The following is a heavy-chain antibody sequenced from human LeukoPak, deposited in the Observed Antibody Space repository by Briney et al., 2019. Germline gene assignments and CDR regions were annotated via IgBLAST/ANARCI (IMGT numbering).Heavy chain of an antibody. D-gene: IGHD5-18*01. V-gene: IGHV3-23*01. CDR1: GFSLSSYG. Sequence: PGGSLRLSCAVTGFSLSSYGLGWVRQAPGKGLEWVSVIGGAGNSYYADSVKGRFTISRDNSKNTLYLHMSSLGAEDTAIYYCAKTAPYYLDYWGQGALVTVSS. CDR2: IGGAGNS. J-gene: IGHJ4*02. CDR3: AKTAPYYLDY.